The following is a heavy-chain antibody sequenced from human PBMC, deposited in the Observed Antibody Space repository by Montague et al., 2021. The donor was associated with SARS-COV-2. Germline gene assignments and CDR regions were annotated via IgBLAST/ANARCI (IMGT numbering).Heavy chain of an antibody. Sequence: CAISGDSVSSNIATWNWIRQSPSRGLEWLGRTYYRSKWYNDYAVSVTSRVIINPDTSNNRISLQLNSVTPEDTAVYYCARAYCGGDCYFYWYFDLWGRGTLVTVSS. CDR3: ARAYCGGDCYFYWYFDL. CDR1: GDSVSSNIAT. V-gene: IGHV6-1*01. D-gene: IGHD2-21*02. J-gene: IGHJ2*01. CDR2: TYYRSKWYN.